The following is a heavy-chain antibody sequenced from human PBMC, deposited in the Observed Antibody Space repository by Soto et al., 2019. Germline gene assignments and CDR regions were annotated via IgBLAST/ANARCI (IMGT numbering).Heavy chain of an antibody. V-gene: IGHV4-30-2*01. CDR1: GGSISSGGYS. D-gene: IGHD6-6*01. CDR3: ARYSSWMYYFDY. CDR2: IYHSGST. J-gene: IGHJ4*02. Sequence: SETLSLTCAVSGGSISSGGYSWSWIRQPPGKGLEWIGYIYHSGSTYYNPSLKSRVTISVDRSKNQFSLKLSSVTAADTVVYYCARYSSWMYYFDYWGQGTLVTVSS.